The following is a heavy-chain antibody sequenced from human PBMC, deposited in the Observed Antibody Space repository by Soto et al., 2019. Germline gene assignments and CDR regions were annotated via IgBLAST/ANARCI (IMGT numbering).Heavy chain of an antibody. CDR2: IYPGDSDT. CDR3: ARHRSSYYYYYGMDV. Sequence: GESLKISCKGSGYSFTSYWIGWVRQMPGKCLEWMGIIYPGDSDTRYSPSFQGQVTISADKSISTAYLQWSSLKASDTAMYYCARHRSSYYYYYGMDVWGQGTTVTVSS. CDR1: GYSFTSYW. D-gene: IGHD6-6*01. J-gene: IGHJ6*02. V-gene: IGHV5-51*01.